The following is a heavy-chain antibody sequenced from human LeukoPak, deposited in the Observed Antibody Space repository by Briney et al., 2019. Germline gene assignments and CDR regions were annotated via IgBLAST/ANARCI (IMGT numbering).Heavy chain of an antibody. Sequence: SGGSLRLSCAASGFTFSSYWMSWVRQAPGKGLEWVANIIQDGNEKYYVDSVKGRFTISRDNAKNSPYLQMNSLRAEDTAVYYCAIVNGNWFDPWGQGTLVTVSS. V-gene: IGHV3-7*01. CDR2: IIQDGNEK. D-gene: IGHD2-8*01. J-gene: IGHJ5*02. CDR1: GFTFSSYW. CDR3: AIVNGNWFDP.